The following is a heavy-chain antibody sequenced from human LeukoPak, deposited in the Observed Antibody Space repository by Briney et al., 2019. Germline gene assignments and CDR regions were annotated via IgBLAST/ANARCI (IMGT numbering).Heavy chain of an antibody. D-gene: IGHD6-19*01. CDR2: VNENGRNT. CDR3: TKGDGGSYPIDY. J-gene: IGHJ4*02. CDR1: GFTFSNCG. Sequence: GGSLRLSCAASGFTFSNCGMSRVRQAPGKGLEWVSTVNENGRNTHYADSVKGRFTISRDNSKNTLLLQMNSLRADDTALYYCTKGDGGSYPIDYWGQGTLVIVSS. V-gene: IGHV3-23*01.